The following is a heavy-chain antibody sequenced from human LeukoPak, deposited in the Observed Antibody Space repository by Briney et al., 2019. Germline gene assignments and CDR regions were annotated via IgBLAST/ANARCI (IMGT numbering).Heavy chain of an antibody. D-gene: IGHD3-22*01. Sequence: GGSLRLSCAASGFTFSNAWMNWVRQAPGKGLEWVGRIKSKTDGGTTDYAAPVKGGFTISRDDSKNTLYLQMNSLKTEDTAVYYCSTTYYYDSSEGYWGQGTLVTVSS. CDR1: GFTFSNAW. CDR3: STTYYYDSSEGY. CDR2: IKSKTDGGTT. J-gene: IGHJ4*02. V-gene: IGHV3-15*07.